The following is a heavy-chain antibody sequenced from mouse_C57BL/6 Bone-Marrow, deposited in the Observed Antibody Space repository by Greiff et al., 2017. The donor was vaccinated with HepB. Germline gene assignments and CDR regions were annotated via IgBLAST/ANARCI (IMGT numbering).Heavy chain of an antibody. CDR2: IHPNSGST. Sequence: QVQLKESGAELVKPGASVKLSCKASGYTFTSYWMHWVKQRPGQGLEWIGMIHPNSGSTNYNEKFKSKATLTVDKSSSTAYMQLSSLTSEDSAVYFCARDTTVVATGYFDYWGQGTTLTVSS. CDR1: GYTFTSYW. CDR3: ARDTTVVATGYFDY. D-gene: IGHD1-1*01. J-gene: IGHJ2*01. V-gene: IGHV1-64*01.